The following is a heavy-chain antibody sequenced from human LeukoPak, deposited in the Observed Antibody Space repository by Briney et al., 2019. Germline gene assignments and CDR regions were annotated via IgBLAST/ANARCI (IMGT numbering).Heavy chain of an antibody. CDR3: ARGGASSRYFGY. V-gene: IGHV4-59*11. Sequence: SETLSLTCTVSGGSISGHFWSWIRQLPGKGLEWIGFVSYSGGTNYSPSFNGRVTISLDTSKSQFSLNLNSVTAADTAVYFCARGGASSRYFGYWGQGTLVTVSS. CDR1: GGSISGHF. CDR2: VSYSGGT. D-gene: IGHD1-26*01. J-gene: IGHJ4*02.